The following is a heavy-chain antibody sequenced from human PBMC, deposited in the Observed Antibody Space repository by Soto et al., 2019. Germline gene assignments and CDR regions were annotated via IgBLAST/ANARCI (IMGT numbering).Heavy chain of an antibody. CDR1: GFTFSSYG. D-gene: IGHD1-1*01. J-gene: IGHJ4*02. Sequence: PGGSLRLSCAASGFTFSSYGMHWVRQAPGKGLEWVAVIWYDGSNKYYADSVKGRFTISRDISKNTLYLQMNSLRAEDTAIYYCAKDQVTTEYYFDCWGQGTLVTVSS. V-gene: IGHV3-30*02. CDR2: IWYDGSNK. CDR3: AKDQVTTEYYFDC.